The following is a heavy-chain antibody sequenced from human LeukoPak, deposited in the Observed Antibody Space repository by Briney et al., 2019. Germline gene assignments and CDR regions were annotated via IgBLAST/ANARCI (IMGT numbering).Heavy chain of an antibody. J-gene: IGHJ2*01. CDR1: GGXISSYY. D-gene: IGHD4-17*01. V-gene: IGHV4-59*01. CDR3: ARDYGDYPSWYFDL. CDR2: IYYTGST. Sequence: PSETLSLTCTVSGGXISSYYWSWIRQPPGKGLEWLGYIYYTGSTNYNPSLKSRVTISVDTSKNQFSLKLSSVTVADTAVYYCARDYGDYPSWYFDLWGRGTLVTVSS.